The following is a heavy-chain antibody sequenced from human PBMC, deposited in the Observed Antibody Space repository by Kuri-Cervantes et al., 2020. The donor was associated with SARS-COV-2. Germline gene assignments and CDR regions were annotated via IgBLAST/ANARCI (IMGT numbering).Heavy chain of an antibody. CDR3: ATVIVVVPAAIGWSWFDP. CDR2: IYYSGST. V-gene: IGHV4-39*01. D-gene: IGHD2-2*01. CDR1: GDSIISGGYF. J-gene: IGHJ5*02. Sequence: SETLSLTCTVSGDSIISGGYFWSWIRQPPGKGLEWIGSIYYSGSTYYNPSLKSRVTISVDTSKNQFSLKLSSVTAADTAVYYCATVIVVVPAAIGWSWFDPWGQGTLVTVSS.